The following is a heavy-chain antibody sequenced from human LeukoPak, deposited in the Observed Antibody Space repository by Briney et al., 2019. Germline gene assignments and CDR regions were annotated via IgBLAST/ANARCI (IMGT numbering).Heavy chain of an antibody. Sequence: PGGSLRLSCAASGFTFSSYSMNWVRQAPGKGLEWVSSISSSSSTIYYADSVKGRFTISRDNAKNSLYLQMNSLRAEDTAVYYCARVGVGATVDYWGQGTLVTVSS. V-gene: IGHV3-48*01. D-gene: IGHD1-26*01. CDR1: GFTFSSYS. J-gene: IGHJ4*02. CDR3: ARVGVGATVDY. CDR2: ISSSSSTI.